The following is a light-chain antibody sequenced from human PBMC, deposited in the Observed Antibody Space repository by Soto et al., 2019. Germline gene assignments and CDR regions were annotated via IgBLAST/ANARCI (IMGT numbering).Light chain of an antibody. J-gene: IGKJ5*01. V-gene: IGKV3-20*01. Sequence: EIVLTQSPGTLSLSPGERATLSCRASQSTISSYLAWYQQKPGQAPRLLIFVASSRATGIPDRFSGSGSGTDFTLTIRSLEPEDFAVYYCQHYGNSPPDTFGQGTRLEIK. CDR2: VAS. CDR1: QSTISSY. CDR3: QHYGNSPPDT.